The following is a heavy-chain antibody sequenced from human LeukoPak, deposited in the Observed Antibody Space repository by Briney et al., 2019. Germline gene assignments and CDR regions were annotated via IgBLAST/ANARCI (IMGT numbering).Heavy chain of an antibody. CDR3: TRIWFGELFTPFDY. CDR1: GFTFGDYA. Sequence: GGSLRLSCTASGFTFGDYAMSWVRQAPGKGLEWVGFIRSKAYGGTTEYAASVKGRFTISRDDSKSIAYLQMNSLKTEDTAVYYCTRIWFGELFTPFDYWGQGTLVTVSS. V-gene: IGHV3-49*04. CDR2: IRSKAYGGTT. D-gene: IGHD3-10*01. J-gene: IGHJ4*02.